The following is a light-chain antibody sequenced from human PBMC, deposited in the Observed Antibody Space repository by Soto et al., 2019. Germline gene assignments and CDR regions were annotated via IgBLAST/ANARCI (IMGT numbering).Light chain of an antibody. J-gene: IGKJ1*01. V-gene: IGKV2-28*01. CDR3: MQALQTPWT. Sequence: DIVMTQSPLSLSVTPGEPASISCRSSQSLLHSNGYNYLDWYLQKPGQSPQLLIYLGSNRASGDPDRFSGSGSGTDHTLKISRVEAEDVGVYYCMQALQTPWTFGQGTKVQIK. CDR1: QSLLHSNGYNY. CDR2: LGS.